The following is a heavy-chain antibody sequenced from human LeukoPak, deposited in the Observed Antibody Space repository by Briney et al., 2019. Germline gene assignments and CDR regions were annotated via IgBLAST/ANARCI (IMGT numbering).Heavy chain of an antibody. Sequence: PGGSLTLSCAASGFTFSSYAMSWVRQAPGKGLEWVSAISCSGSSTYHADSVKGRFTISRDNSKNKLYLQMNSLRAEDTAVYYCAKDRAGDSGSYYDAFDIWGQGTMVTVSS. D-gene: IGHD1-26*01. CDR3: AKDRAGDSGSYYDAFDI. CDR2: ISCSGSST. CDR1: GFTFSSYA. V-gene: IGHV3-23*01. J-gene: IGHJ3*02.